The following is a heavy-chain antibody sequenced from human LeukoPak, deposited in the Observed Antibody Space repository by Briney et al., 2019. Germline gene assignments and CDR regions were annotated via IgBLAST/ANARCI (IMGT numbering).Heavy chain of an antibody. CDR1: GFTFSSYA. V-gene: IGHV3-23*01. CDR2: ISGSGGST. J-gene: IGHJ4*02. D-gene: IGHD3-10*01. Sequence: PGGSLRLSCAASGFTFSSYAMSWVRQAPGKGLEWVSAISGSGGSTYYADSVKGQFTISRDNSKNTLYLQMNSLRAEDTAVYDCAKDVSAGSGIYSPFDYWGQGTLVTVSS. CDR3: AKDVSAGSGIYSPFDY.